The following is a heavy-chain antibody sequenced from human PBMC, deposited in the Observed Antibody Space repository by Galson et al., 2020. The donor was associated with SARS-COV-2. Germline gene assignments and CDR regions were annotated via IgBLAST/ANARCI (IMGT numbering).Heavy chain of an antibody. D-gene: IGHD4-17*01. V-gene: IGHV3-49*04. CDR2: IRSKAYGGTT. CDR3: TRAHSHLTVLKYYFDY. CDR1: GFTFGDYA. J-gene: IGHJ4*02. Sequence: GGSLRLSCTASGFTFGDYAMSWVRQAPGKGLEWVGFIRSKAYGGTTEYAASVKGRFTISRDDSKSIAYLQMNSLKTEDTAVYYCTRAHSHLTVLKYYFDYWGQGTLVTVSS.